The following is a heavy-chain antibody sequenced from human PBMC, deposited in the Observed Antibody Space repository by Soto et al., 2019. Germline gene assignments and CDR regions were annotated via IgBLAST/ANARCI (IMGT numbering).Heavy chain of an antibody. CDR1: GGSISSGGYS. Sequence: QLQLQESGSGLVKPSQTLSLTCAVSGGSISSGGYSWSWIRQPPGKGLEWIGYIYHSGSTYYNPSPHSRVTLPVDRSKNQFSMKLISVTAADTAVYSCARGGMLPDSWGQGNLVTVSS. CDR2: IYHSGST. J-gene: IGHJ4*02. V-gene: IGHV4-30-2*01. CDR3: ARGGMLPDS. D-gene: IGHD3-10*02.